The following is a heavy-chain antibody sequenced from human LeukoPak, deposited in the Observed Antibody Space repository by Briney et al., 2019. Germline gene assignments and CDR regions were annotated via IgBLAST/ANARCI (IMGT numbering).Heavy chain of an antibody. D-gene: IGHD3-9*01. J-gene: IGHJ4*02. V-gene: IGHV3-30*18. CDR2: ISYDGSNK. CDR3: AKDLVGCPGDY. CDR1: GFTFSSYE. Sequence: GGSLRLSCAASGFTFSSYEMNWVRQAPGKGLEWVAVISYDGSNKYYADSVKGRFTISRDNSKNTLYLQMNSLRAEDTAVYYCAKDLVGCPGDYWGQGTLVTVSS.